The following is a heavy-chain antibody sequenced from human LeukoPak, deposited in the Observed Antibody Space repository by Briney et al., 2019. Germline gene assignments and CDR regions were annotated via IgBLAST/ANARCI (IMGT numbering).Heavy chain of an antibody. Sequence: PGGSLRLSCAASGFTFSSYAMSWVRQAPGKGLEWVSAISGSGGSTYYADSVKGRFTISRDNAKNSLYLQMNSLRAEDTAVYYCARGNSGALITDAFDIWGQGTMVTVSS. CDR3: ARGNSGALITDAFDI. CDR2: ISGSGGST. V-gene: IGHV3-23*01. J-gene: IGHJ3*02. CDR1: GFTFSSYA. D-gene: IGHD2-21*01.